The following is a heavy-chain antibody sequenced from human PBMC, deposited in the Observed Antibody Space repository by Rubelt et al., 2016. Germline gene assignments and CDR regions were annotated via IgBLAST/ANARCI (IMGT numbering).Heavy chain of an antibody. Sequence: VQPGRSLRLSCAASGFTFSSYAMHWVRQAPGKGLEWVAVISYDGSNKYYADSAKGRFTISRDNSKNTLYLQMNSLRAEDTAVYYCAREYSSSSGRYYYYYGMDVWGQGTTVTVSS. D-gene: IGHD6-6*01. CDR1: GFTFSSYA. J-gene: IGHJ6*02. CDR3: AREYSSSSGRYYYYYGMDV. CDR2: ISYDGSNK. V-gene: IGHV3-30*04.